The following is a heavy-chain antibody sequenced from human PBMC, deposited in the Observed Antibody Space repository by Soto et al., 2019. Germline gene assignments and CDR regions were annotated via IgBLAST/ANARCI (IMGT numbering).Heavy chain of an antibody. Sequence: GGSLRLSCAASGFTFNHYAMSWVRQAPGRGLEWVSIIIANGGTYYADSVKGRFTISRDNSNNTVYLQMSSLRVEDTAIYYCARDYTVAADPSSVILFDYWGQGALVTVSS. V-gene: IGHV3-23*01. D-gene: IGHD2-15*01. J-gene: IGHJ4*02. CDR1: GFTFNHYA. CDR2: IIANGGT. CDR3: ARDYTVAADPSSVILFDY.